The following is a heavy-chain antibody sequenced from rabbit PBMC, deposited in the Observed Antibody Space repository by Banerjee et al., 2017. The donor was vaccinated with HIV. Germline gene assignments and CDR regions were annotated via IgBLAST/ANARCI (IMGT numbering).Heavy chain of an antibody. V-gene: IGHV1S40*01. Sequence: QSLEESGGDLVKPGASLTLTCTASGFSFSSSQWIWWVRQAPGKGLEWITCIYIGSSISTYYASWAKGRFTISKTSSTTVTLQMTRLTAADTATYFCARTRASSSGGWFYFNLRGPGTLVTVS. CDR1: GFSFSSSQW. CDR3: ARTRASSSGGWFYFNL. D-gene: IGHD1-1*01. CDR2: IYIGSSIST. J-gene: IGHJ4*01.